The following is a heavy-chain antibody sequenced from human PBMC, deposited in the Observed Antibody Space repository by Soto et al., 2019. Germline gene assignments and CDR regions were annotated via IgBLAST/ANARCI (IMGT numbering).Heavy chain of an antibody. Sequence: QVQLVQSGAEVKKPGSSVKVSCKASGGTFSSYAISWVRQAPGQGLEWMGGIIPICGTANYAQKFQGRVTITADESTSTAYMERSSLRSEDTAVYYCARNLLSVATTITPYYFDYWGQGTLVTVSS. J-gene: IGHJ4*02. V-gene: IGHV1-69*01. CDR3: ARNLLSVATTITPYYFDY. CDR2: IIPICGTA. D-gene: IGHD5-12*01. CDR1: GGTFSSYA.